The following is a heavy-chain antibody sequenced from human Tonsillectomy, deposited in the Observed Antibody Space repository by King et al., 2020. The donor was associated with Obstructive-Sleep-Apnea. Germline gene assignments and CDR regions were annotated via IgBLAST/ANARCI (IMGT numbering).Heavy chain of an antibody. CDR1: GFTFSNAW. D-gene: IGHD2-15*01. V-gene: IGHV3-15*01. CDR2: IKSKTAGGTT. Sequence: VQLVESGGGLVKPGGSLRVSCAASGFTFSNAWMSWVRQAPGKGLEWVGRIKSKTAGGTTDYAAPVKGRFTISRDDSKNTLYLQMNSLKTEDTAVYYCITGGRLGVLDAFDIWVQGTMVTVSS. CDR3: ITGGRLGVLDAFDI. J-gene: IGHJ3*02.